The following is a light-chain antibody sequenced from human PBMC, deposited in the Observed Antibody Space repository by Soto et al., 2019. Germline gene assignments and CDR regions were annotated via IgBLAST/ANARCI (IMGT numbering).Light chain of an antibody. CDR2: AAS. CDR1: QIINIY. Sequence: DIPMTQSPSSLSASVGDRVTITCRASQIINIYLNWYQQKPGKAPNLLIYAASTLQSGVPSRFSGSGSGTDFTLTISSLQPEDFATYYCQQSDKVPLTFGGGTKVEIK. V-gene: IGKV1-39*01. J-gene: IGKJ4*01. CDR3: QQSDKVPLT.